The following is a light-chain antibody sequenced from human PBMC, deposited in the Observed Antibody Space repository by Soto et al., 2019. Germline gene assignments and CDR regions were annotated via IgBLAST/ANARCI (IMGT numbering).Light chain of an antibody. CDR2: DVT. CDR3: SSYKTSGTV. V-gene: IGLV2-14*03. CDR1: SSDIGGYNY. Sequence: QSALTQPASVSGSPGQSITISCTGTSSDIGGYNYVSWYQQHPGKAPKLMIYDVTTRPSGVSNRFSGSKSGNTASLTISGLQTEDEADYYCSSYKTSGTVFGGGTKLTVL. J-gene: IGLJ3*02.